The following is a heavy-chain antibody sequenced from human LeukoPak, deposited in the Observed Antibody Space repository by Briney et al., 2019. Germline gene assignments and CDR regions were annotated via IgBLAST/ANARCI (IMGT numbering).Heavy chain of an antibody. CDR1: GGTFSSYA. J-gene: IGHJ4*02. Sequence: ASVKVSCKASGGTFSSYAISWVRQAPGQGLEWMGRIIPIFGTANYAQKFQGRVTITTDESTSTAYMELSSLRSEDTAVYYCANQHSGGLNDLWGQGTLVTASS. CDR3: ANQHSGGLNDL. CDR2: IIPIFGTA. V-gene: IGHV1-69*05. D-gene: IGHD2-15*01.